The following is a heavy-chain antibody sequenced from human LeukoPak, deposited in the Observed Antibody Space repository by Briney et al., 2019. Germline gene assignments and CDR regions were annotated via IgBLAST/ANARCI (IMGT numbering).Heavy chain of an antibody. CDR1: GGSISSNSYY. CDR3: ARDVGSGVGRGFDP. Sequence: PSETLSLTCAVSGGSISSNSYYWGWIRQPPGKGLEWYGSIYYSGSTYYHPSLKSRVTISVDTSKNQFSLKLSSVTAADTAVYYCARDVGSGVGRGFDPWGQGTLVTVSS. J-gene: IGHJ5*02. CDR2: IYYSGST. D-gene: IGHD3-10*01. V-gene: IGHV4-39*02.